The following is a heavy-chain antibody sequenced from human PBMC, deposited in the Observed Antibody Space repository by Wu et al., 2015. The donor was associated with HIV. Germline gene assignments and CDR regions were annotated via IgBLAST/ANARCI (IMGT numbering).Heavy chain of an antibody. Sequence: QVQLVQSGAEVKKPGASVKVSCKASGYTFTGYYMHWVRQAPGQGLEWMGWINPNSGGTNYAQKFQGRVTMTRDTSISTAYMGLSRLRSDDTAVYYCARENRYSYGYSFYWFDPGAREPWPPSPQ. D-gene: IGHD5-18*01. V-gene: IGHV1-2*02. CDR2: INPNSGGT. J-gene: IGHJ5*02. CDR1: GYTFTGYY. CDR3: ARENRYSYGYSFYWFDP.